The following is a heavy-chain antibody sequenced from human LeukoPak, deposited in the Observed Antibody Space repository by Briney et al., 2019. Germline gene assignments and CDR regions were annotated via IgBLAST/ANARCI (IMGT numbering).Heavy chain of an antibody. CDR2: IDTGGSPI. J-gene: IGHJ3*02. CDR3: ARAGYGRHMIDAFDI. CDR1: GFTFSNYE. Sequence: PGGSLRLSCTTSGFTFSNYEMSWVRQAPGKGLEWISYIDTGGSPIYYADSVKGRFTISRDNAKNSLYLQMNSLRAEDTAVYYCARAGYGRHMIDAFDIWGQGTMVTVSS. V-gene: IGHV3-48*03. D-gene: IGHD5-12*01.